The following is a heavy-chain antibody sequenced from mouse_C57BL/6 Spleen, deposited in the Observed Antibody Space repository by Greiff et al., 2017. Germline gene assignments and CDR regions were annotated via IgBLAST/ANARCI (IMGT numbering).Heavy chain of an antibody. CDR2: INPNNGST. D-gene: IGHD2-2*01. J-gene: IGHJ2*01. CDR1: GYTFTDYN. V-gene: IGHV1-22*01. CDR3: AMVTTGGFDY. Sequence: EVQLQQSGPELVKPGASVKMSCKASGYTFTDYNMTWVKQSHGQSLEWIGYINPNNGSTSYNQKFKGKATLTVNKSSSTAYMELRSLTSEDSAVYYGAMVTTGGFDYWGQGTTLTVSS.